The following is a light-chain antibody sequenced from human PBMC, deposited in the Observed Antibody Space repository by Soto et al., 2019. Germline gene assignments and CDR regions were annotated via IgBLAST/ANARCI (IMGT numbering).Light chain of an antibody. J-gene: IGKJ4*01. CDR1: QSVNNK. Sequence: EIVLTQSPATLSVSPGERATLSCRATQSVNNKLAWYQQKPGQAPRLLIYGTSTRATGIPARFSGSGSGTEFTLTISSLQSEDFATYYCQQGYSIHALTFGGGTKVELK. CDR3: QQGYSIHALT. CDR2: GTS. V-gene: IGKV3D-15*01.